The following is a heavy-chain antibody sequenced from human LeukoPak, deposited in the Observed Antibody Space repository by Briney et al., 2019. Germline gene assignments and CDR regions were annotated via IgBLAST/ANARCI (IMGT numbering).Heavy chain of an antibody. D-gene: IGHD3-3*01. CDR1: GGSISRSSYY. CDR3: ATIRDFWSGYSDY. J-gene: IGHJ4*02. Sequence: PSETLSLTCTVSGGSISRSSYYWGWIRQPPGKGLEWIGFISSSGSTTYNPSLKGRVTISLDTSKNQFSLKLSSVTAADSAVYYCATIRDFWSGYSDYWGQGTLVSVSS. V-gene: IGHV4-61*05. CDR2: ISSSGST.